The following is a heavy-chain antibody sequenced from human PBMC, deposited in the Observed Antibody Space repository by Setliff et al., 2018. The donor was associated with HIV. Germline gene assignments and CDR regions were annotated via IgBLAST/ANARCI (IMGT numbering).Heavy chain of an antibody. CDR2: LYVSGDT. CDR1: DDPISSYY. D-gene: IGHD2-15*01. J-gene: IGHJ6*03. V-gene: IGHV4-4*07. Sequence: SETLSLACYVTDDPISSYYWSWVRQPAGKGLEWIGRLYVSGDTNYNPSLKSRVTMSLDTSKKHFSLNLKSVTAADTAVYYCALTGHRLLRGYMDVWGKGTTVTVS. CDR3: ALTGHRLLRGYMDV.